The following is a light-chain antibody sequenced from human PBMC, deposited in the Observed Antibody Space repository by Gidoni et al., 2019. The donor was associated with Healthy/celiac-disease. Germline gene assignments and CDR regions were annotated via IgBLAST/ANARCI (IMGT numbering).Light chain of an antibody. CDR3: QQSYSTPLT. CDR2: AAS. J-gene: IGKJ4*01. V-gene: IGKV1-39*01. Sequence: DIQMTQSPSSLSASVGDRVTITCRASQSISSYLNLYQQKPVKAPKLLIYAASSLQSEVPSRFSGSGSGTDFTLTISSLQPEDFATYYCQQSYSTPLTFGGGTKVEIK. CDR1: QSISSY.